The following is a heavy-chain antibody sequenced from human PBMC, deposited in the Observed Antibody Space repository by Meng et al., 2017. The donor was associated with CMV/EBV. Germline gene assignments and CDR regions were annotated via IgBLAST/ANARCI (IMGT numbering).Heavy chain of an antibody. Sequence: GGSLRLSCAASGFTFNTYAMHWVRQAPGKGLEWVAVISYDGSNKYTADSVQGRLTISRDNSKNNLYLQMNSLTVEDTAVYYCVRDQGGESMIAVPIERFGMDVWGQGTTVTVSS. D-gene: IGHD3-22*01. CDR1: GFTFNTYA. CDR2: ISYDGSNK. V-gene: IGHV3-30*04. J-gene: IGHJ6*02. CDR3: VRDQGGESMIAVPIERFGMDV.